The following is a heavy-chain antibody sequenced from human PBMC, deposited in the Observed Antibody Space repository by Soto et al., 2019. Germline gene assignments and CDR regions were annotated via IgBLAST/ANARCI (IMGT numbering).Heavy chain of an antibody. J-gene: IGHJ6*02. Sequence: HVESQRISCKGSGYRFTSYCVSWVRQIPGKGLEWMGRIDPSDSYTNYSPSFQGHVTISADKSISTAYLQWSSLKASDTAMYYCASFAPRVGPNYYYGMDVWGQGPTVTVSS. CDR3: ASFAPRVGPNYYYGMDV. CDR2: IDPSDSYT. D-gene: IGHD3-10*01. V-gene: IGHV5-10-1*01. CDR1: GYRFTSYC.